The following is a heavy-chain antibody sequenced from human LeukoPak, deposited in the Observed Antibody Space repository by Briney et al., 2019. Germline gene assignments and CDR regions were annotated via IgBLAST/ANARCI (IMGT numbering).Heavy chain of an antibody. D-gene: IGHD3-22*01. Sequence: GGSLRLSCTTSGFTFSSSAMSWVRQAPGKGLEWVSAISGSGGSTYYTDSVKGRFTISRDNSKNTLYLQMNSLRAEDTAVYYCAKLEDSSGYFDYWGQGTLVTVSS. CDR3: AKLEDSSGYFDY. J-gene: IGHJ4*02. V-gene: IGHV3-23*01. CDR2: ISGSGGST. CDR1: GFTFSSSA.